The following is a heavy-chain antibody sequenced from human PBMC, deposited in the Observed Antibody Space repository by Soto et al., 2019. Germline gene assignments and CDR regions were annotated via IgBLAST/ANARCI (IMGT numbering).Heavy chain of an antibody. D-gene: IGHD3-10*01. CDR2: ISGSGGST. CDR1: GFTFSSYA. V-gene: IGHV3-23*01. J-gene: IGHJ5*02. CDR3: AKDVLIWLRELFRWFHP. Sequence: PGGSLRLSCAASGFTFSSYAMSWVRQAPGKGLEWVSAISGSGGSTYYADSVKGRFTISRENSKNTMYLQMNSLRAEDTAVYYCAKDVLIWLRELFRWFHPWGQRTLVTVSS.